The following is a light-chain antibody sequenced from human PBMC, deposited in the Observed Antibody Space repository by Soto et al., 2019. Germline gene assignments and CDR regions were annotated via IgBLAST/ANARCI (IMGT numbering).Light chain of an antibody. CDR3: LLYYGGAWV. V-gene: IGLV7-43*01. CDR2: STS. CDR1: TGAVTSGYY. Sequence: VVTQEPSLTVSPGGTVTLTCASSTGAVTSGYYPNWFQQKPGQAPRALIYSTSYKHSWTPARFSGSLLGGKAALALSGVQPGDEAEYYCLLYYGGAWVFGGGTKLTVL. J-gene: IGLJ3*02.